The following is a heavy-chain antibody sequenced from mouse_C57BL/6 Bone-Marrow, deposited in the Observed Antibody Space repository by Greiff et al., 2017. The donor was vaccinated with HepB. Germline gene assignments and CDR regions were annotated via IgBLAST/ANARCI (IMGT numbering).Heavy chain of an antibody. Sequence: VQLQQSGPELVKPGASVKISCKASGYAFSSSWMNWVKQRPGKGLEWIGRIYPGDGDTNYNGKFKGKATLTADKSSSTAYMQLSSLTSEDSAVYFCARWGTPGFDYWGQGTTLTVSS. D-gene: IGHD3-1*01. CDR1: GYAFSSSW. CDR2: IYPGDGDT. CDR3: ARWGTPGFDY. J-gene: IGHJ2*01. V-gene: IGHV1-82*01.